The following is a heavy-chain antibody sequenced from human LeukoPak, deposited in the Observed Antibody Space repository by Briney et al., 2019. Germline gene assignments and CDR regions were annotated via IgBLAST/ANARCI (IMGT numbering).Heavy chain of an antibody. V-gene: IGHV4-59*01. D-gene: IGHD3-3*01. CDR3: ARDFGRGYNWFDP. CDR2: IYSSGST. J-gene: IGHJ5*02. CDR1: GRSLSSNY. Sequence: SDTLSLTCTLSGRSLSSNYWSWIRHPPGKGLEWIGYIYSSGSTNYNPSLKSRVTISVDTSKNQLSLKLSSVTAADTAVYYCARDFGRGYNWFDPWGQGTPVTVSS.